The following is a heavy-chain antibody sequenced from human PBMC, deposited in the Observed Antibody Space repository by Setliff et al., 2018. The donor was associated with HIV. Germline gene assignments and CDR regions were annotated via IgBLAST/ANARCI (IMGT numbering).Heavy chain of an antibody. D-gene: IGHD2-8*02. J-gene: IGHJ1*01. CDR3: TSEGHSFWSYFQH. Sequence: SWIRQPPGKGLEWVGFIRTKTYGATTEYAASVKGRFTISRDDSESIAYLQMSSLKTEDTAVYYCTSEGHSFWSYFQHWGQGTLVTVSS. CDR2: IRTKTYGATT. V-gene: IGHV3-49*02.